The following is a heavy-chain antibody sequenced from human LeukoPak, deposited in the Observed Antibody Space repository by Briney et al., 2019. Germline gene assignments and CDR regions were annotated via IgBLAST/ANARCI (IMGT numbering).Heavy chain of an antibody. J-gene: IGHJ4*02. V-gene: IGHV4-34*01. CDR3: ARGRGTAMVWGSHYFDY. Sequence: SETLSLTCTVSVGSISSYSWSWIRQPPGKGLEWIGEINHSGSTNYNPSLKSRVTISVDTSKNQFSLKLSSVTAADTAVYYCARGRGTAMVWGSHYFDYWGQGTLVTVSS. CDR2: INHSGST. CDR1: VGSISSYS. D-gene: IGHD5-18*01.